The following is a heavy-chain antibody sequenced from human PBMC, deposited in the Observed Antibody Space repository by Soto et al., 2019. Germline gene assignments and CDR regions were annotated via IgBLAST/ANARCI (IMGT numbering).Heavy chain of an antibody. CDR3: ARLVSSVVPAVGD. J-gene: IGHJ4*02. CDR1: GGSISSSSYY. V-gene: IGHV4-39*01. D-gene: IGHD2-2*01. CDR2: IYYSGST. Sequence: SETLSLTCTVSGGSISSSSYYWGWIRQPPGKGLEWIGSIYYSGSTYYNQSLKSRVTISVDTSKNQFSLKLSSVTAADTAVYYCARLVSSVVPAVGDWGQGTLVTVSS.